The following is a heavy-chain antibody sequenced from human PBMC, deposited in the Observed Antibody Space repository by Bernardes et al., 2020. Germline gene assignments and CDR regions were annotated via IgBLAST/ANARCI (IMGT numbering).Heavy chain of an antibody. CDR1: GFTFSNAW. D-gene: IGHD2-8*02. CDR3: TTVTGSTRGGAFDI. Sequence: GGSLRLSCAASGFTFSNAWMSWVRQAPGKGLEWVGRIKSKTDGGTTDYAAPVKGRFTISRDDSKNTLYLQMNSLKTEDTAVYYCTTVTGSTRGGAFDIWGQGTMVTVSS. CDR2: IKSKTDGGTT. V-gene: IGHV3-15*01. J-gene: IGHJ3*02.